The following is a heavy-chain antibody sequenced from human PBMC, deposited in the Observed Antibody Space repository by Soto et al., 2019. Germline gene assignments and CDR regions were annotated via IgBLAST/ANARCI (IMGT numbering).Heavy chain of an antibody. D-gene: IGHD2-15*01. CDR2: ISSSGSYI. V-gene: IGHV3-21*05. Sequence: GGSLRLSCAASGFSFSDYSMNWARQAPGKGLEWISHISSSGSYIFYADSVKGRFTVSRDNAKNSLFLQMNSLRAEDSAVYYCARDPIVYCSGGSCYGFDYWGQGTLVTVSS. J-gene: IGHJ4*02. CDR1: GFSFSDYS. CDR3: ARDPIVYCSGGSCYGFDY.